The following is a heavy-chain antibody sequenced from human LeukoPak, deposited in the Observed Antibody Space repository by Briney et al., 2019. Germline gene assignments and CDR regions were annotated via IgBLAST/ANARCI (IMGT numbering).Heavy chain of an antibody. CDR2: ISSSSSTI. D-gene: IGHD6-13*01. V-gene: IGHV3-48*01. Sequence: PGGSLRLSCAASGFTFSSYSMNWVRQAPGKGLEWVSYISSSSSTIYYADSVKGRFTVSRDNSKNTLYLQMNSLRAEDTALYYCTKGPAAGYSTSWFDSWGQGTLVTVSS. CDR3: TKGPAAGYSTSWFDS. CDR1: GFTFSSYS. J-gene: IGHJ5*01.